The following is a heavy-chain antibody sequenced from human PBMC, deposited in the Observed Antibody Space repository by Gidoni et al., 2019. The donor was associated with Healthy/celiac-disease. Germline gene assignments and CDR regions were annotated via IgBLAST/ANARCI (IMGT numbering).Heavy chain of an antibody. V-gene: IGHV4-34*01. D-gene: IGHD2-2*02. J-gene: IGHJ6*02. CDR2: ITHSGST. Sequence: WIRQPPGKGLEWIGEITHSGSTNYNPSLKSRVTISVDTSKTQFSLKLSSVTAADTAVYYCARGGYCSSTSCYTSYYYYGMDVWGQGTTVTVSS. CDR3: ARGGYCSSTSCYTSYYYYGMDV.